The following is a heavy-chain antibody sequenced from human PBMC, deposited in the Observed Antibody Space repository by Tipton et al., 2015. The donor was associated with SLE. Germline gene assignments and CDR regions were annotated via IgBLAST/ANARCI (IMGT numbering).Heavy chain of an antibody. CDR2: ISYSENT. CDR3: ARDTRSSRYFQH. J-gene: IGHJ1*01. D-gene: IGHD6-6*01. CDR1: GGSFSGYY. V-gene: IGHV4-30-4*01. Sequence: TLSLTCAVYGGSFSGYYWSWIRQPPGKGLEWIGYISYSENTYFNPSLKSRVTMSVDTSKNQFSLRLSSVTAADMAVYSCARDTRSSRYFQHWGQGILVTVSS.